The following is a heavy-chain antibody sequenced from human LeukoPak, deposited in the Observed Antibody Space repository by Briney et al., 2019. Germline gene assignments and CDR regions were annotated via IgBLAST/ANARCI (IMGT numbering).Heavy chain of an antibody. D-gene: IGHD3-22*01. V-gene: IGHV3-7*01. CDR3: AKDPTHYRVWDDYDSTVLSY. CDR1: GFTFSSYR. J-gene: IGHJ4*02. CDR2: IKQDGSEK. Sequence: PGGSLRLSCAASGFTFSSYRMSWVRQAPGKGLEWVANIKQDGSEKHYVDSVKGRFTISRDNSKNTLYLQMNSLRAADTAVYYCAKDPTHYRVWDDYDSTVLSYWGQGTLVTVSS.